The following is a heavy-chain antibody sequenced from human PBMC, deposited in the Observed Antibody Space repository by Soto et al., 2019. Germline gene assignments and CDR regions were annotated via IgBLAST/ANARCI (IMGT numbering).Heavy chain of an antibody. CDR3: AKPSGYEPHYYYYYGMDV. CDR1: GFTFSSYA. Sequence: GGSLRLSCAASGFTFSSYAMSWVRQAPGKGLEWVSAISGSGGSTYYADSVKGRFTISRDNSKNTLYLQMNSLRAEDTAVYYCAKPSGYEPHYYYYYGMDVWGQGTTVTVSS. J-gene: IGHJ6*02. D-gene: IGHD3-22*01. CDR2: ISGSGGST. V-gene: IGHV3-23*01.